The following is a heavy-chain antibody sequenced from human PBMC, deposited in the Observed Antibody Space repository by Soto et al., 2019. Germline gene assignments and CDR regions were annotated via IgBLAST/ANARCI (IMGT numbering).Heavy chain of an antibody. CDR3: ARDRNYCTNGVCYIKFYYYYGMDV. V-gene: IGHV1-18*01. Sequence: ASVKVSCKASGYTFTSIGMSGVRQAPGQGLEWMGWISAYNGNTNYAQKLQGRVTMTTDTSTSTAYMELRSLRSDDTAVYYCARDRNYCTNGVCYIKFYYYYGMDVWGQGTTVTVSS. J-gene: IGHJ6*02. D-gene: IGHD2-8*01. CDR1: GYTFTSIG. CDR2: ISAYNGNT.